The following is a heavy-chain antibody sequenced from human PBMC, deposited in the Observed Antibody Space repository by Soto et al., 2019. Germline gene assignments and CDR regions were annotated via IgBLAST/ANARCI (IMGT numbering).Heavy chain of an antibody. CDR2: ISYDGSNK. CDR3: AKAGYCSGGSCFHYYYYYMVV. V-gene: IGHV3-30*18. Sequence: QVQLVESGGGVVQPGRSLRLSCAASGFTFSSYGMHWVRQAPGKGLERVAVISYDGSNKYYGDSVKGRFTISSDNSKNTLYLQMNRLRAEDTAVYYCAKAGYCSGGSCFHYYYYYMVVWGKGTTVTVSS. D-gene: IGHD2-15*01. J-gene: IGHJ6*03. CDR1: GFTFSSYG.